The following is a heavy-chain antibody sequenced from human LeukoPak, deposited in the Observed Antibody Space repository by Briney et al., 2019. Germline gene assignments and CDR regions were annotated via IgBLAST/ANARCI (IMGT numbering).Heavy chain of an antibody. V-gene: IGHV3-30*18. CDR1: EFTFSSYG. Sequence: PRRSPRLSCAASEFTFSSYGMNWVRQAPGKGLEWVAVISYDGSNKYYADSVKGRFTISRDNSKNTLYLQLNSLRAEDTAVYYCAKPTSTWCDPWGQGTLVTLRS. J-gene: IGHJ5*02. CDR2: ISYDGSNK. CDR3: AKPTSTWCDP.